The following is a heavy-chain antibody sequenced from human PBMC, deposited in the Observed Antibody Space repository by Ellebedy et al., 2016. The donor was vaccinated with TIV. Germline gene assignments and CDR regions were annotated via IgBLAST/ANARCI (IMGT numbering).Heavy chain of an antibody. Sequence: GESLKISCAASGFTFHSYGMHWVRQAPGKGLEWVTFIRYDGSDKYYADSVKGRFTVSRDNSKNTLTLQMNSLRLEDTAFYYCAKVLFAFGEFESPFDPWGQGTLVIVSS. D-gene: IGHD3-10*01. J-gene: IGHJ5*02. CDR3: AKVLFAFGEFESPFDP. CDR2: IRYDGSDK. CDR1: GFTFHSYG. V-gene: IGHV3-30*02.